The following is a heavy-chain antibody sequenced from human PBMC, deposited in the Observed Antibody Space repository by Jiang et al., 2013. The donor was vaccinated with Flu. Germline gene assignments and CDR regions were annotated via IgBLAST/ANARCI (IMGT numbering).Heavy chain of an antibody. V-gene: IGHV4-39*01. J-gene: IGHJ6*02. CDR2: IYYSGST. CDR3: ARPRRGNSKYGSHYYGMDV. CDR1: GGSISSSSYY. Sequence: KPSETLSLTCTVSGGSISSSSYYWGWIRQPPGKGLEWIGTIYYSGSTYYSPSLKSRVTISVDTSKNQFSLKLSSVTAADTAVYYCARPRRGNSKYGSHYYGMDVWGQGTTVTVSS. D-gene: IGHD1-26*01.